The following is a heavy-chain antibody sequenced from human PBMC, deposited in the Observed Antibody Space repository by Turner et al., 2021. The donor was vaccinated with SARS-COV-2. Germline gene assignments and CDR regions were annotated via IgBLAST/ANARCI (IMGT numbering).Heavy chain of an antibody. CDR3: AKGIGDYIDY. V-gene: IGHV3-30*18. CDR1: GFTFSSYG. J-gene: IGHJ4*02. CDR2: ISYDGSNK. D-gene: IGHD4-17*01. Sequence: QVQLVESGGAVVQSGRSPRLPCAASGFTFSSYGMHWVRQAPGKGLEWVAVISYDGSNKYCSDSVKGRFTISRDNSKNTLYLQMNSLRAEDTAVYYCAKGIGDYIDYWGQGTLVTVSS.